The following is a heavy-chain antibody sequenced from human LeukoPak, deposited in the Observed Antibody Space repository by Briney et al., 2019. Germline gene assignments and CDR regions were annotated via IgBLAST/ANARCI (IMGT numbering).Heavy chain of an antibody. CDR3: ARDPSWSVEGY. J-gene: IGHJ4*02. CDR1: GYSISSGYY. D-gene: IGHD6-13*01. Sequence: TSETLSLTCAVSGYSISSGYYWGWIRQPPGKGLEWIGSIYHSGSTYYNPSLKSRVTMSVDTSKNQFSLKLSSVTAADTAVYYCARDPSWSVEGYWGQGTLVTVSS. CDR2: IYHSGST. V-gene: IGHV4-38-2*02.